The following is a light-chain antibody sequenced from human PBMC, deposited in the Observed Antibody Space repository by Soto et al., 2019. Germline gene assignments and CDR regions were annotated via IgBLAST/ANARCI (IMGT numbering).Light chain of an antibody. J-gene: IGKJ1*01. CDR1: QSVSSN. Sequence: ERVMTQSPATLSVSPGERATLSCRASQSVSSNLAWYQQKPGQAPRLLIYGASTRATGIPARFSGSGSGTEFTLTFSSLQSEDFAVYYCQQYNNWPETFGQGTKVDIK. CDR3: QQYNNWPET. V-gene: IGKV3-15*01. CDR2: GAS.